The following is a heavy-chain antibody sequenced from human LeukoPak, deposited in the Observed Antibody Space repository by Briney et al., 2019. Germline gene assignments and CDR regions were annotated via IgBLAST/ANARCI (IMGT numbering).Heavy chain of an antibody. CDR1: GGSISGYY. V-gene: IGHV4-59*01. D-gene: IGHD3-10*01. Sequence: SETLSLTCTVSGGSISGYYWTWIRQPPGKGLDWIGYYYNGNTNYNPSLKSRLTLSIDMSNSKFSLNLTSVTAADTAVYYCARDGQYYYGSGSENWFDPWGQGTLVTVSS. CDR2: YYNGNT. J-gene: IGHJ5*02. CDR3: ARDGQYYYGSGSENWFDP.